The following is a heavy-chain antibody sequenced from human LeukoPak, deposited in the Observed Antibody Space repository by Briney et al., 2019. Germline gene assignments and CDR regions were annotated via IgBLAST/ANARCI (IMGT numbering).Heavy chain of an antibody. J-gene: IGHJ4*02. CDR2: ISSSGSTI. CDR1: GFTFSSYE. D-gene: IGHD3-22*01. CDR3: AKATDYYDSSGYYHRPDY. V-gene: IGHV3-48*03. Sequence: PGGSLRLSCAASGFTFSSYEMNWVRQAPGKGLEWVSYISSSGSTIYYADSVKGRFTISRDNAKNSLYLQMNSLRAEDTAVYYCAKATDYYDSSGYYHRPDYWGQGTLVTVSS.